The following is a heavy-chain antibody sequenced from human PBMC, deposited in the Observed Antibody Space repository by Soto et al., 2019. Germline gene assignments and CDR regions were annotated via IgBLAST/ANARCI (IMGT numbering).Heavy chain of an antibody. J-gene: IGHJ4*02. D-gene: IGHD3-22*01. V-gene: IGHV4-59*01. CDR2: LYYGRSA. CDR1: GDSISSYY. CDR3: AFRSMAVVPEY. Sequence: QVQLQESGPGLVKPSETLSLTCAVSGDSISSYYCMWIRQPPGKGLESIGYLYYGRSANYNPSLRSRVTLSVDTSTNQCSLTLSPMTAADTAVYYCAFRSMAVVPEYWGQGTLVTVSS.